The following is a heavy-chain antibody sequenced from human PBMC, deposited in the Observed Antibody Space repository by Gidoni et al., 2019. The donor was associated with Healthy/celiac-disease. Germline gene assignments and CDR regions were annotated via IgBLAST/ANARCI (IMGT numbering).Heavy chain of an antibody. CDR1: GFTFSSYA. CDR2: ISGSGGST. J-gene: IGHJ6*02. Sequence: EVQLLESGGGLVQPGGSLRLSCAASGFTFSSYAMRGVRQAPGKGLEWVSAISGSGGSTYYADSVKGRFTISRDNSKNTLYLQMNSLRAEDTAVYYCAKGQLYSSPILDGMDVWGQGTTVTVSS. V-gene: IGHV3-23*01. CDR3: AKGQLYSSPILDGMDV. D-gene: IGHD6-13*01.